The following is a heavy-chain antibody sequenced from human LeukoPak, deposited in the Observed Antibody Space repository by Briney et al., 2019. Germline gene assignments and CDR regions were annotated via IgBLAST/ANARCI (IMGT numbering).Heavy chain of an antibody. V-gene: IGHV1-18*01. CDR2: ISAYNGNT. CDR1: GYTFTSYG. J-gene: IGHJ4*02. Sequence: ASVKVSCKASGYTFTSYGISWVRQAPGQGLEWMGWISAYNGNTSYAQKLQGRVTMTTDTSTSTAYMELRSLRSDDTAVYYCARGGIAAQDEPYYFDYWGQGTLVTVSS. D-gene: IGHD6-6*01. CDR3: ARGGIAAQDEPYYFDY.